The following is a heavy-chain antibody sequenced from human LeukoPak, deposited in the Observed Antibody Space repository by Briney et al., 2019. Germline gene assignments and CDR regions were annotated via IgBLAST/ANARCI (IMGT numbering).Heavy chain of an antibody. CDR3: ARAFGRVVVPAAPWYYYGMDV. Sequence: ASVKVSCKASGYTFTGYYMHRVRQAPGQGLEWMGWINPSSGGTNYAQKFQGRVTMTRDTSISTAYMELSRLRSDDTAVYYCARAFGRVVVPAAPWYYYGMDVWGQGTTVTVSS. D-gene: IGHD2-2*01. CDR2: INPSSGGT. V-gene: IGHV1-2*02. J-gene: IGHJ6*02. CDR1: GYTFTGYY.